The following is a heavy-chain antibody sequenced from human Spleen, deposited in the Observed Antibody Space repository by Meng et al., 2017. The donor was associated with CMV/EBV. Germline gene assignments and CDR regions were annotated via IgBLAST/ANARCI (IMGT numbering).Heavy chain of an antibody. Sequence: SETLTLTCAVYGWSFSGYYWSWIRQPPGKGLEWIGEINHSGSTNYNPSLKSRVTISVDTTKNQFSLKLSSVPGAATAVYYCARGSGQNWFDPWGQGTLVTVSS. CDR2: INHSGST. J-gene: IGHJ5*02. V-gene: IGHV4-34*01. CDR3: ARGSGQNWFDP. D-gene: IGHD6-19*01. CDR1: GWSFSGYY.